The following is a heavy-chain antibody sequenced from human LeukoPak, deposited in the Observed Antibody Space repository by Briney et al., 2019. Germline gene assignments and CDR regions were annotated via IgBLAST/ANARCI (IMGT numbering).Heavy chain of an antibody. CDR2: IRYNGHEK. CDR3: AKDGVAVAGRDWYNWLVP. CDR1: GFTFGNYG. D-gene: IGHD6-19*01. V-gene: IGHV3-30*02. J-gene: IGHJ5*02. Sequence: GGSLRLSCAASGFTFGNYGMHWVRQAPGKGLEWVAFIRYNGHEKYYGDSVKGRFTIARDNSQNTLYLQMNSLRAEDTAVYFCAKDGVAVAGRDWYNWLVPGGQGTLVTVSS.